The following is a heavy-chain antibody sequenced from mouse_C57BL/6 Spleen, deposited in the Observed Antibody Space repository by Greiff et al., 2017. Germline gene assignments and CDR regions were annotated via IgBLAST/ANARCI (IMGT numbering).Heavy chain of an antibody. CDR2: IDPETGGT. CDR1: GYTFTDYE. Sequence: LVESGAELVRPGASVTLSCKASGYTFTDYEMHWVKQTPVHGLEWIGAIDPETGGTAYNQKFKGKAILTADKSSSTAYMELRSLTSEDSAVYYCTRKEYGYDYYYAMDYWGQGTSVTVSS. J-gene: IGHJ4*01. V-gene: IGHV1-15*01. D-gene: IGHD2-2*01. CDR3: TRKEYGYDYYYAMDY.